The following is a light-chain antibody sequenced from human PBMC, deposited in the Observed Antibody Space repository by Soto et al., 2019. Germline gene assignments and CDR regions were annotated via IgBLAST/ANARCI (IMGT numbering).Light chain of an antibody. CDR1: NSDVESYNL. V-gene: IGLV2-23*03. J-gene: IGLJ1*01. CDR3: CSYAGTATV. Sequence: QSVLTQPASVSGSPGQSITISCTGTNSDVESYNLVSWFRQHPGEAPKLIVYEGTKRPSGVSNRFCGSKSGNPASLTISGLQAEDEANYYCCSYAGTATVFGTGTKLTVL. CDR2: EGT.